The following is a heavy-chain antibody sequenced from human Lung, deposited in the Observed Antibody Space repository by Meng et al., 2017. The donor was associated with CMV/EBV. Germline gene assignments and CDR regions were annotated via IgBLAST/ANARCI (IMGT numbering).Heavy chain of an antibody. CDR1: GFTFSSYA. D-gene: IGHD3-3*01. CDR3: ARDGPRNYYDFWSGYYSPTSYYYYGMDV. CDR2: ISYDGSNK. J-gene: IGHJ6*02. Sequence: GGSXRLSCAASGFTFSSYAMHCVRQAPGKGLEWVAVISYDGSNKYYADSVKGRFTISRDNSKNTLYLQMNSLRAEDTAVYYCARDGPRNYYDFWSGYYSPTSYYYYGMDVXGQGXTVTVSS. V-gene: IGHV3-30-3*01.